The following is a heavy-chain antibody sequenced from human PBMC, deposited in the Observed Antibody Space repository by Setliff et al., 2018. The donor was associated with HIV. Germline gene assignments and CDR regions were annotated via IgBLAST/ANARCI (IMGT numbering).Heavy chain of an antibody. Sequence: GGSLRLSCAASGFTLSYYSLNWVRQAPGKGLEWVARIVSDGSGTSHADAVKGRFTISRDNAKNTLFLQMNSLRAEDSAMYYCATNRRDCYSASCPLTSWGQGTLVTV. V-gene: IGHV3-74*01. CDR1: GFTLSYYS. CDR3: ATNRRDCYSASCPLTS. CDR2: IVSDGSGT. J-gene: IGHJ4*02. D-gene: IGHD2-2*01.